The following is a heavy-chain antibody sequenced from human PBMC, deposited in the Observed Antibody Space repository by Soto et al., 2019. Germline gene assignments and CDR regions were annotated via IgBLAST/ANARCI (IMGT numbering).Heavy chain of an antibody. CDR1: GDSVSSNSAA. D-gene: IGHD6-19*01. V-gene: IGHV6-1*01. CDR3: AREGQWLVERGESFDY. J-gene: IGHJ4*02. Sequence: SQTLSLTCAISGDSVSSNSAAWNWIRQSPSRGLEWLGRTYYRSKWYNDYAVSVKSRITINPGTSKNQFSLQLNSVTPEDTAVYYCAREGQWLVERGESFDYWGQGTLVTVSS. CDR2: TYYRSKWYN.